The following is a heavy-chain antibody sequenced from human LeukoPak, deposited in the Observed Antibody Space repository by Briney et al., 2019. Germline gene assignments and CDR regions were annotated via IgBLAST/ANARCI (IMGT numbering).Heavy chain of an antibody. Sequence: SETLSLTCTVSGGSISSYYWSWIRQPPGKGLEWIRYIYYSGSTNYNPSLKSRVTISVDTSKNQFSLKLSSVTAADTAVYYCARCEYSYAAAFDIWGQGTMVTVSS. J-gene: IGHJ3*02. CDR1: GGSISSYY. CDR2: IYYSGST. V-gene: IGHV4-59*01. D-gene: IGHD5-18*01. CDR3: ARCEYSYAAAFDI.